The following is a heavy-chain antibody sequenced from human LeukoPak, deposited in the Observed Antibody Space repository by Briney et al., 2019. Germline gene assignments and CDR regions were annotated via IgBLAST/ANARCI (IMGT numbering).Heavy chain of an antibody. Sequence: GGSLRLSCAASGFTFSSYGLSWVRQAPGKGLAWVSAISGSGYSTYYADSVKGRFTISRDNSKNTLYLQMNSLRGEDTAVYYCAKDRIAVAGTACWFDPWGQGTLVTVSS. CDR3: AKDRIAVAGTACWFDP. J-gene: IGHJ5*02. V-gene: IGHV3-23*01. D-gene: IGHD6-19*01. CDR2: ISGSGYST. CDR1: GFTFSSYG.